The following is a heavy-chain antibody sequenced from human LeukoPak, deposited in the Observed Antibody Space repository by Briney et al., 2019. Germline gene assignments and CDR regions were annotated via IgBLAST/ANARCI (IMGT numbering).Heavy chain of an antibody. J-gene: IGHJ5*02. CDR1: GYTFTTYA. D-gene: IGHD6-13*01. V-gene: IGHV1-3*01. CDR2: INSAYGNT. CDR3: ARDSYMAAAGTWFDP. Sequence: GASVKVSYKASGYTFTTYAIHWVRQAPGQRLEWMGWINSAYGNTKYSQKFQGRVTITSDTSATSAYMEVHSLTSEDTAIYYCARDSYMAAAGTWFDPWGQGTLVTVSS.